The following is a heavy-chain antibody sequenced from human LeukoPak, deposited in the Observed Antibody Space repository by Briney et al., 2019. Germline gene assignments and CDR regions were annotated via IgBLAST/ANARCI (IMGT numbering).Heavy chain of an antibody. V-gene: IGHV3-23*01. J-gene: IGHJ4*02. D-gene: IGHD3-22*01. CDR1: GFTFSSYA. CDR2: ISGSGGST. CDR3: AKDLYYYDSSGTIDY. Sequence: GGSLRLSCAASGFTFSSYAMSWVRQAPGKGLEWVSAISGSGGSTYYADSVKGRFTISRDNSKNTLYLQMNSLRAEDTAVYYCAKDLYYYDSSGTIDYWGQGTLVTVSS.